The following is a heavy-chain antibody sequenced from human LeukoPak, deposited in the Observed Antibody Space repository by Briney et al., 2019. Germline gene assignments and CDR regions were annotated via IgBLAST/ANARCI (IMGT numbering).Heavy chain of an antibody. J-gene: IGHJ4*02. Sequence: ASVKVSCKASGYTFTSYYMHWVRQAPGQGLEWMGIINPSGGSTSYAQKFQGRVTMTRDTSTSTVYMELSSLRSEDMAVYYCARYCGGDCLYGGFDYWGQGTLVTVSS. V-gene: IGHV1-46*01. D-gene: IGHD2-21*02. CDR2: INPSGGST. CDR3: ARYCGGDCLYGGFDY. CDR1: GYTFTSYY.